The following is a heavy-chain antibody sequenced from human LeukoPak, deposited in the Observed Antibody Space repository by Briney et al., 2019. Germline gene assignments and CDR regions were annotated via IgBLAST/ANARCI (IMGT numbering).Heavy chain of an antibody. V-gene: IGHV1-8*01. CDR3: ARDSPQLWLHY. CDR2: MNPNSGNT. CDR1: GYTFTSYD. J-gene: IGHJ4*02. D-gene: IGHD5-18*01. Sequence: ASVTVSCKASGYTFTSYDINWVRQATGQGLEWMGWMNPNSGNTGYAQKFQGRVTMTTDTSTSTAYMELRSLRSDDTAVYYCARDSPQLWLHYWGQGTLVTVSS.